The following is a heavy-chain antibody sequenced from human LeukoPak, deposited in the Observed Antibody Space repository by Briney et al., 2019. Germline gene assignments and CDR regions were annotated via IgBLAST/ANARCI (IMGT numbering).Heavy chain of an antibody. J-gene: IGHJ5*02. CDR2: MNPDSGDT. D-gene: IGHD4-17*01. Sequence: ASVKVSCKASGYIFTDYFIHWVRQAPGQGPEWVGWMNPDSGDTNYAQKFQDRVTVTWDTSISTAYMELRKLRYDDTGVFYCTRGYGNNGKGDWFDPWGQGTLVIVSS. CDR1: GYIFTDYF. V-gene: IGHV1-2*02. CDR3: TRGYGNNGKGDWFDP.